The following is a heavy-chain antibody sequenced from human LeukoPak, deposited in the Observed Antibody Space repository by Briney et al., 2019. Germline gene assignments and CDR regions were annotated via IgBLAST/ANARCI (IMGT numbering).Heavy chain of an antibody. CDR1: GFTVSSNY. V-gene: IGHV3-53*01. Sequence: GGSLRLSCAASGFTVSSNYMSWVRQTPGKGLEWVSVLSSGGSTYYADSVKGRFTISRDNSKNTLSLQMNSLRAEDTAVYYCVVGGSPGYWGQGTLVTVSS. CDR3: VVGGSPGY. CDR2: LSSGGST. D-gene: IGHD2-15*01. J-gene: IGHJ4*02.